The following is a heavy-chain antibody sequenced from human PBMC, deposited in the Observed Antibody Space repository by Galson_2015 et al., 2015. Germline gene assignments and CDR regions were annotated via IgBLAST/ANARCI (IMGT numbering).Heavy chain of an antibody. J-gene: IGHJ4*02. CDR1: GFTFSRYA. D-gene: IGHD6-13*01. CDR3: ARLPGIAAAGTRLYFDY. CDR2: ISGTSGST. V-gene: IGHV3-23*01. Sequence: SLRLSCAASGFTFSRYAMSWVRQAPARGLEWVSAISGTSGSTYYADSVKGRFTISRDTSKNTLYLQVSSLRANDTAVYYCARLPGIAAAGTRLYFDYWGQGTQTTVSS.